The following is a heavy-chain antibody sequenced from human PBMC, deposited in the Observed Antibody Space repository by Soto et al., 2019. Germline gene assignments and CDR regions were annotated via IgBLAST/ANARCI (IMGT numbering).Heavy chain of an antibody. CDR1: GYIFTNHY. CDR3: ARADYYDSSGFYYDC. CDR2: INPSGGST. D-gene: IGHD3-22*01. J-gene: IGHJ4*02. V-gene: IGHV1-46*01. Sequence: QVQLVQSGAEVKKPGASVKVSCQASGYIFTNHYIHWVRQAPGQGLEWMGIINPSGGSTNYLQKCEGRITMTRDTSTSTVYRELSSLRSEDTAVYFCARADYYDSSGFYYDCWGQGTLVTVSS.